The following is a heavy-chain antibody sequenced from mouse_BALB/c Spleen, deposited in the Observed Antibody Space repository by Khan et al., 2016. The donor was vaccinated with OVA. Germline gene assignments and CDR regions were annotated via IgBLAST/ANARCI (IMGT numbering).Heavy chain of an antibody. CDR3: ARFYYGSKVYYFDY. CDR1: GYTFTDYV. Sequence: QVQLQQPGPELVKPGASVKMSCKASGYTFTDYVISWVKQRTGQGLEWIGEIYPGSGTTYYSEKFKGKATLTADKSSNTAYMQLSSLTSEDSAVYFCARFYYGSKVYYFDYWGQGTTLTVSS. CDR2: IYPGSGTT. D-gene: IGHD1-1*01. V-gene: IGHV1-81*01. J-gene: IGHJ2*01.